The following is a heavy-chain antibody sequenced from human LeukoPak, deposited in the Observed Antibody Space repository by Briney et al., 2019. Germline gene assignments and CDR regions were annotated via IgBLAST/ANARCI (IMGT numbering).Heavy chain of an antibody. CDR1: GYSFTNYW. J-gene: IGHJ5*02. D-gene: IGHD2-21*02. Sequence: GESVKISCKGSGYSFTNYWIGWVRQMPGKGLEWMGIIYPGDSDTRYSPSFQGQVTISADKSISTAYVQWSSLKASDTAMYYSARHDLRFDPWVQGTLVTVSS. CDR3: ARHDLRFDP. CDR2: IYPGDSDT. V-gene: IGHV5-51*01.